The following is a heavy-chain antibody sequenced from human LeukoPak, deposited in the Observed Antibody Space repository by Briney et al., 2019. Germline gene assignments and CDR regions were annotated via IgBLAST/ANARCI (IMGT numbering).Heavy chain of an antibody. J-gene: IGHJ4*02. CDR1: GYTFTSYG. CDR2: ISTYNADT. V-gene: IGHV1-18*01. D-gene: IGHD3-9*01. Sequence: ASVKVSCKAAGYTFTSYGISWVRQAPGQGLEWMGWISTYNADTDYAQKLQGRVTMTTDTSTTTAYMELRGLRSDDTAVYYCARDPGQYYDILTGYYTPYYFDHWGQGTLVTVSS. CDR3: ARDPGQYYDILTGYYTPYYFDH.